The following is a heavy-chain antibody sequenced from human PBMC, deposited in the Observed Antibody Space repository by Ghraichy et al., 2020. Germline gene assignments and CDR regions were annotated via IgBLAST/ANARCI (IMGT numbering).Heavy chain of an antibody. CDR3: AKSLFDF. Sequence: LSLTCGASGFNFSVYAMTWVRQAPGKGLEWVSTISAIAGRTFYADAVKGRFTISRLNAENTVYLQMSNLRDEDTAIYYCAKSLFDFWGQGTMIIVSS. V-gene: IGHV3-23*01. J-gene: IGHJ3*01. CDR1: GFNFSVYA. CDR2: ISAIAGRT.